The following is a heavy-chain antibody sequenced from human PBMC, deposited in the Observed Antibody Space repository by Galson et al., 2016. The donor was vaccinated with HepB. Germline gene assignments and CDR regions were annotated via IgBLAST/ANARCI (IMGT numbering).Heavy chain of an antibody. CDR2: ISGSGFNT. CDR1: GFTFSSYA. CDR3: ARGDDVSGYFHHFDF. V-gene: IGHV3-23*01. D-gene: IGHD3-22*01. Sequence: LRLSCAASGFTFSSYAMSWVRQAPGKGLEWVSAISGSGFNTFYADSVKGRFTISRDNSKKTLFLQVNSLGAEDTAVYYCARGDDVSGYFHHFDFWGQGTLVTVSS. J-gene: IGHJ4*02.